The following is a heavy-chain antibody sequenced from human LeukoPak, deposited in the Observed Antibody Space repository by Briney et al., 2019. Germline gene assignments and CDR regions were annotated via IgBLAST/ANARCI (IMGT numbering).Heavy chain of an antibody. Sequence: GGSLRLSCAASGFTFSSYSMNWVRQAPGKGLEWVSSISSSSSYIYYADSVKGRFTISRGNAKNSLYLQMNSLRAEDTAVYYCARDLPTSEVGATGSFDYWGQGTLVTVSS. V-gene: IGHV3-21*01. D-gene: IGHD1-26*01. CDR2: ISSSSSYI. CDR1: GFTFSSYS. CDR3: ARDLPTSEVGATGSFDY. J-gene: IGHJ4*02.